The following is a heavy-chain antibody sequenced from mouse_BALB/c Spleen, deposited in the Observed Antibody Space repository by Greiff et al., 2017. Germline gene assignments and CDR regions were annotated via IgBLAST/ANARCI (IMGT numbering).Heavy chain of an antibody. Sequence: VQLQQPGAELVKPGASVKLSCKASGYTFTGYWMHWVKQRPGQGLEWIGEINPSNGRTNYNEKFKSKATLTVDKSSSTAYMQLSSLTSEDSAVYYCTRRGLLLHFDYWGQGTTLTVSS. D-gene: IGHD3-1*01. CDR2: INPSNGRT. V-gene: IGHV1S81*02. CDR3: TRRGLLLHFDY. CDR1: GYTFTGYW. J-gene: IGHJ2*01.